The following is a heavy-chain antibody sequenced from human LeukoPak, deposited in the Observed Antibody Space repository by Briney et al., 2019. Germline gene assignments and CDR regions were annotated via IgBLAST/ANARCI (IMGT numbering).Heavy chain of an antibody. J-gene: IGHJ4*02. D-gene: IGHD6-13*01. V-gene: IGHV1-8*01. CDR1: GYTFTSYD. CDR2: MNPNSGNT. Sequence: ASVKVSCKASGYTFTSYDINWVRQATGQGLEWMGWMNPNSGNTGYAQKFQGRVTMTRNTSISTAYMELSSLRSEDTAVYYCARGLSFSPGIAAVKVVGYWGQGTLVTVSS. CDR3: ARGLSFSPGIAAVKVVGY.